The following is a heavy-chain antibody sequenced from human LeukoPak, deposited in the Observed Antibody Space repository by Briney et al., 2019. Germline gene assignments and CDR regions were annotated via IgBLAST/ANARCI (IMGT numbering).Heavy chain of an antibody. D-gene: IGHD5-24*01. V-gene: IGHV4-4*07. CDR1: GASISNYY. J-gene: IGHJ4*02. CDR3: VRSWTQNGYNSGDPPIDY. Sequence: SETLSLTCTVSGASISNYYWSWIRQPAGKGLEWIGRMYTRGSTNYNPSLKSRVTMSADTSKNQFSLKLNSVTAADTAVYYCVRSWTQNGYNSGDPPIDYWGQGTLVTVSS. CDR2: MYTRGST.